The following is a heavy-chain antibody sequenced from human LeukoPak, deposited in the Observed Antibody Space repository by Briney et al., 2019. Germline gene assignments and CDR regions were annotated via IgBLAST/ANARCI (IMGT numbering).Heavy chain of an antibody. CDR3: AREGCYGSGSPPSLYFDY. J-gene: IGHJ4*02. CDR2: TSSDLNVK. V-gene: IGHV3-30-3*01. Sequence: GGSLRLSCAASGFTFRNYVIHWVRQAPGKGLEWVAVTSSDLNVKLYADSVKGRFTISRDNSRSTLYLQMNSLRPEDTAIYYCAREGCYGSGSPPSLYFDYWGQGTLVTVSS. D-gene: IGHD3-10*01. CDR1: GFTFRNYV.